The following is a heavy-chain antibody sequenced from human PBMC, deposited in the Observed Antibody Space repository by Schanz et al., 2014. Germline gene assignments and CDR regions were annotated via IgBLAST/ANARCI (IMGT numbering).Heavy chain of an antibody. Sequence: QVHLQESGPGLVKPSETLSVTCTVSGGSINNYFWTWIRQPAGKGLEWIGRIYSNGIPHYNPSLRXXATMSADTSQNKLSPNLTPVTPAATAIYSCVRVTGEHSGHDYIVYWGQGIQVTVSP. CDR1: GGSINNYF. J-gene: IGHJ4*02. CDR2: IYSNGIP. CDR3: VRVTGEHSGHDYIVY. D-gene: IGHD5-12*01. V-gene: IGHV4-4*07.